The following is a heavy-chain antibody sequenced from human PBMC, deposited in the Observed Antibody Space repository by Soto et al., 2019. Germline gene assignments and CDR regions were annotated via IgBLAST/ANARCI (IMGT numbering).Heavy chain of an antibody. Sequence: ASVKVSCKASGYTFTSYGISWVRQAPGQGLEWMGWINVYNGHTSYAQRLQDRVTMTADTATSTGYMVLRSLRSDDTAVYYCARGDNWNVDDLWGQGTLVTVSS. CDR2: INVYNGHT. CDR1: GYTFTSYG. V-gene: IGHV1-18*01. CDR3: ARGDNWNVDDL. J-gene: IGHJ5*02. D-gene: IGHD1-20*01.